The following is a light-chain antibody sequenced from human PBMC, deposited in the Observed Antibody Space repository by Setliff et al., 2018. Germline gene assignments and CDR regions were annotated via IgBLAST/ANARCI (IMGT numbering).Light chain of an antibody. CDR3: GTWDSSLSAVV. CDR1: SSNIGAGYD. Sequence: QSVLTQPPSVSGAPGQRVTISCTRSSSNIGAGYDVHWYQQLPGTAPKLLIYDNNKRPSGIPDRFSGSKSGTSATLGITGLQTGDEADYYCGTWDSSLSAVVFGGGTKVTVL. CDR2: DNN. J-gene: IGLJ2*01. V-gene: IGLV1-51*01.